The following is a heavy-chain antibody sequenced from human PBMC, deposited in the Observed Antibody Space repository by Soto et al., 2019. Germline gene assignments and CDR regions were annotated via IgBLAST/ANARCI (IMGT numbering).Heavy chain of an antibody. V-gene: IGHV1-58*01. J-gene: IGHJ4*02. Sequence: QMQLVQSGPEVKKPGTSVKVSCKASGFTFTSSAVQWVRQARGQRLEWIGWIVVGSGNTNYAQKFQERVTITRDMYTSTAYMELSSLRSEDTAVYYCAADQTYCGGDCYVDWGQGTLVTVSS. D-gene: IGHD2-21*02. CDR3: AADQTYCGGDCYVD. CDR2: IVVGSGNT. CDR1: GFTFTSSA.